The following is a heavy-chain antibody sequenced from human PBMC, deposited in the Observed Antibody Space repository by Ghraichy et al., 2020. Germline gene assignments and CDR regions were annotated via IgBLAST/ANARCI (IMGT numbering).Heavy chain of an antibody. V-gene: IGHV7-4-1*02. Sequence: ASVKVSCKASGYTFTSYAMNWVRQAPGQGLEWMGWINTNTGNPTYAQGFTGRFVFSLDTSVSTAYLQISSLKAEDTAVYYCARAGYSSGWYFHVGSYGMDVWGQGTTVTVSS. CDR2: INTNTGNP. CDR3: ARAGYSSGWYFHVGSYGMDV. D-gene: IGHD6-19*01. J-gene: IGHJ6*02. CDR1: GYTFTSYA.